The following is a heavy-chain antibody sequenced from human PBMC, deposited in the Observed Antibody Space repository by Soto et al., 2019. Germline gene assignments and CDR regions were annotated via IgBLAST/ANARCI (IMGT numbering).Heavy chain of an antibody. CDR1: GGTFSSYA. D-gene: IGHD2-2*01. J-gene: IGHJ6*02. CDR2: IIPIFGTA. Sequence: GASVXVSCKASGGTFSSYASSWVRQAPGQGLEWMGGIIPIFGTANYAQKFQGRVTITADESTSTAYMELSSLRSEDTAVYYCATTRVPAAIRYYHGMDVWGQGTTVTVSS. V-gene: IGHV1-69*13. CDR3: ATTRVPAAIRYYHGMDV.